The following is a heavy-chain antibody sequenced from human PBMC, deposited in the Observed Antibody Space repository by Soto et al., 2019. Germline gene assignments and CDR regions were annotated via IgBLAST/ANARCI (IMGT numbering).Heavy chain of an antibody. CDR3: AKDATAVNGVWDPFDM. D-gene: IGHD2-8*01. Sequence: EVQLLESGGGVVQPGGSLRLSCAASGFTFSAYAMSWVRQAPGKGLQWVSGVGGSDTDKHYADSVRGRFTVSRDNSKNTLYLQMNSLRVDDTAVYYCAKDATAVNGVWDPFDMWGHGTEVTVSS. V-gene: IGHV3-23*01. CDR2: VGGSDTDK. J-gene: IGHJ3*02. CDR1: GFTFSAYA.